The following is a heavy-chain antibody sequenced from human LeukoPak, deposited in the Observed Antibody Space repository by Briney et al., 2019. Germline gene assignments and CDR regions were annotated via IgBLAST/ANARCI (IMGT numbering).Heavy chain of an antibody. Sequence: GGSLRLSCAASGFTFGSYEMSWVRQAPGKGLEWVSYISSSGGTIYYADSVKGRFTISRDNAKNSLYLQMNSLRAEDTAVYYCARRGGKFDYWGQGTLVTVSS. J-gene: IGHJ4*02. V-gene: IGHV3-48*03. CDR2: ISSSGGTI. CDR1: GFTFGSYE. D-gene: IGHD3-16*01. CDR3: ARRGGKFDY.